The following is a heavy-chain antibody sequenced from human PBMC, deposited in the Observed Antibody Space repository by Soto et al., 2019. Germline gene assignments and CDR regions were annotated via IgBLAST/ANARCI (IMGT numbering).Heavy chain of an antibody. D-gene: IGHD4-17*01. J-gene: IGHJ4*02. CDR2: IYYSGST. CDR1: GGSISSGVYY. CDR3: AREGATVTTIDY. Sequence: QVQLQESGPGLVKPSQTLSLTCTVSGGSISSGVYYWSWIRQHPGKGLEWVGYIYYSGSTYYNPSLKSRVTISVDTSKNQFSLKLSSVTAADTAVYYCAREGATVTTIDYWGQGTLVTVSS. V-gene: IGHV4-31*03.